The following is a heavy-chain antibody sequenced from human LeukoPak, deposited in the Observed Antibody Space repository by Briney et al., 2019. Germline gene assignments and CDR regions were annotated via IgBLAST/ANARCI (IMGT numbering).Heavy chain of an antibody. D-gene: IGHD3-3*01. Sequence: SETLSLTCTVSGGSISSSSYYWGWLRQPPGKGLEWIGSIYYSGSTYYNPSLKSRVTISVDTSKNQFSLKLSSVTAADTAVYYCARRDDFWSGYIYWGQGTLVTVSS. J-gene: IGHJ4*02. V-gene: IGHV4-39*01. CDR3: ARRDDFWSGYIY. CDR2: IYYSGST. CDR1: GGSISSSSYY.